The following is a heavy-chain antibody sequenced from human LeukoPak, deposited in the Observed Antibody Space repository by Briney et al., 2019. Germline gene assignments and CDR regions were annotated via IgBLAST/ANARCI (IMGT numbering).Heavy chain of an antibody. V-gene: IGHV1-69*04. Sequence: GSSVKVSCKASGGTFSSFSFSWVRQAPGQGLEWMGRIVPISGIANYPQKFQGRVTITADKSTSTAYMELSSLRSEDTAVYYCARDHNIVVVIDATQGPTYYFDYWGQGTLITVSS. D-gene: IGHD2-15*01. CDR2: IVPISGIA. CDR1: GGTFSSFS. CDR3: ARDHNIVVVIDATQGPTYYFDY. J-gene: IGHJ4*02.